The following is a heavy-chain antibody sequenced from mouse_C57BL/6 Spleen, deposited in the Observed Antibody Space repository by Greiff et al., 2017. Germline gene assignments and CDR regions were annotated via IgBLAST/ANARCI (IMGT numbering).Heavy chain of an antibody. CDR2: ISYDGSN. CDR1: GYSITSGYY. J-gene: IGHJ4*01. Sequence: DVKLQESGPGLVKPSQSLSLTCSVTGYSITSGYYWNWIRQFPGNKLEWMGYISYDGSNNYNPSLKNRISITRDTSKNQFFLKLNSVTTEDTATYYCASLNYYGSFYAMDYWGQGTSVTVSS. V-gene: IGHV3-6*01. D-gene: IGHD1-1*01. CDR3: ASLNYYGSFYAMDY.